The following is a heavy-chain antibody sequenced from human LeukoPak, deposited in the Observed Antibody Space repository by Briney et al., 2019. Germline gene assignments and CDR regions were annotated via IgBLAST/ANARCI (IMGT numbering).Heavy chain of an antibody. CDR3: AKGHDYDLDY. V-gene: IGHV3-30*02. CDR1: GFIFSNYG. D-gene: IGHD3-16*01. CDR2: IRYDGSDK. J-gene: IGHJ4*02. Sequence: GGSLRLSCGASGFIFSNYGMHWVRQAPGKGLEWVTFIRYDGSDKFYADSVKGRFAISRDNSKNTLYLQMDSLRAEDTAVYYCAKGHDYDLDYWGQGILVTVSS.